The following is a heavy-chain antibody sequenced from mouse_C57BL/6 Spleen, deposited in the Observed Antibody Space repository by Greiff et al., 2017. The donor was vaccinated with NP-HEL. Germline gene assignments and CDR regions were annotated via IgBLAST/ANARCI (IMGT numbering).Heavy chain of an antibody. Sequence: EVMLVESGGGLVKPGGSLKLSCAASGFTFSSYAMSWVRQTPEKRLEWVATISDGGSYTYYPDNVKGRFTISRDNAKNNLYLQMSHLKSEDTAMYYCARDNYGSDYWGQGTTLTVSS. CDR2: ISDGGSYT. CDR1: GFTFSSYA. V-gene: IGHV5-4*01. J-gene: IGHJ2*01. CDR3: ARDNYGSDY. D-gene: IGHD1-1*01.